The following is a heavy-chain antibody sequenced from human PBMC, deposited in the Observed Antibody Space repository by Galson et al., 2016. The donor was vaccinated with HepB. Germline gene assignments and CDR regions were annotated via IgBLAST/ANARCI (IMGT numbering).Heavy chain of an antibody. CDR2: MFSGGDT. CDR1: GFIVNNNY. Sequence: SLRLSCAVSGFIVNNNYVSWVRQAPGKGLEWVSMMFSGGDTYYADSVGGRFSIFGDTSKNMLFLQMDRLSAEDTGVYYFVRVHIYYYHVEAWGQGTTVTVSS. CDR3: VRVHIYYYHVEA. V-gene: IGHV3-53*01. D-gene: IGHD3-3*01. J-gene: IGHJ6*02.